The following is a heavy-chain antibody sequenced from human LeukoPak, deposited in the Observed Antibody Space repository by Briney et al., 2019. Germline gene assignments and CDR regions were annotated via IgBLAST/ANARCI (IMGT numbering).Heavy chain of an antibody. Sequence: GGSLRLSCAASGFTFSSYSMNWVRQAPGKGLEWVSSISSSSSYIYYADSVKGRFTISGDNAKNSLYLQMNSLRAEDTAVYYCARDYTYYDFWSGYLTNWFDPWGQGTLVTVSS. CDR1: GFTFSSYS. CDR3: ARDYTYYDFWSGYLTNWFDP. V-gene: IGHV3-21*01. D-gene: IGHD3-3*01. CDR2: ISSSSSYI. J-gene: IGHJ5*02.